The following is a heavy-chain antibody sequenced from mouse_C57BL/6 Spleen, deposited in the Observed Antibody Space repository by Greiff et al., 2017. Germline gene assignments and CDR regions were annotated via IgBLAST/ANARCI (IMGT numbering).Heavy chain of an antibody. Sequence: QVQLQQPGAELVKPGASVKLSCKASGYTFTSYWMHWVKQRPGRGLEWIGRIDPNSGGTKYNEKFKSKATLTVDKPSSPAYMQLSSLTSEDSAVYYWARSRITTTVVDWYFDVWGTGTTVTVSS. CDR2: IDPNSGGT. V-gene: IGHV1-72*01. CDR3: ARSRITTTVVDWYFDV. J-gene: IGHJ1*03. CDR1: GYTFTSYW. D-gene: IGHD1-1*01.